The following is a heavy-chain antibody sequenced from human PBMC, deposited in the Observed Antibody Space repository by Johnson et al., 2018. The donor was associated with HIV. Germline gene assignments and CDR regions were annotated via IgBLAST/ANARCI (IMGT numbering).Heavy chain of an antibody. CDR1: GFTFRTFP. CDR2: ISYNEDKK. J-gene: IGHJ3*02. Sequence: QVQLVESGGGLVQPRGSLRLSCAASGFTFRTFPMHYVRQAPGKGLEWMAFISYNEDKKYYADSVKGRFTISRDNSKNSLYLQMNSLRVEDTALYYCAKDCRDCGTFDIWGQGTMVTVSS. CDR3: AKDCRDCGTFDI. V-gene: IGHV3-30*04. D-gene: IGHD2-21*02.